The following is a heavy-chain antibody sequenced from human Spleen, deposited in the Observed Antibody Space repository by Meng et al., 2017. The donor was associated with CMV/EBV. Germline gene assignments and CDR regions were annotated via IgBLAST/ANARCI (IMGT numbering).Heavy chain of an antibody. Sequence: GGSLRLSCAASGFTFSNYAMSWVRQAPGKGLEWVTFIRYDGTNIHYADSVKGRFTISRDNSKNTVYLQMNSLRAEDTAMYYCAKSSAGRSGFEDYWGQGTLVTVSS. CDR3: AKSSAGRSGFEDY. CDR2: IRYDGTNI. CDR1: GFTFSNYA. J-gene: IGHJ4*02. V-gene: IGHV3-30*02. D-gene: IGHD5-12*01.